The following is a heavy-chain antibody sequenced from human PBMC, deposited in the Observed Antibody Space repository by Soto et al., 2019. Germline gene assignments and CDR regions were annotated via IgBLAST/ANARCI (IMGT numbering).Heavy chain of an antibody. CDR2: ISPGGDRI. CDR3: TKSADSAGWGVDF. Sequence: EVQLVESGGGLVQPGGSLRLSCVASGFMFDSYAMNWVRQAPGKGLEWVSYISPGGDRIYYAESLKGRITISSDNARNSLSLQMNILRDEDTAVYYCTKSADSAGWGVDFWGQGTLVTVSS. CDR1: GFMFDSYA. D-gene: IGHD6-19*01. V-gene: IGHV3-48*02. J-gene: IGHJ4*02.